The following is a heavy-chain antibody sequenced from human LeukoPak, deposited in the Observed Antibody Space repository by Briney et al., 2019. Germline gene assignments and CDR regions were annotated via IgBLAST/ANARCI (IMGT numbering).Heavy chain of an antibody. CDR1: GFTFSSYS. CDR3: ARDRVNDY. Sequence: GGSLRLSCAASGFTFSSYSMNWVRQAPGKGLEWVSAINGRGDNTYYADSVKGRFTISRDNAKNSLYLQMNSLRAEDTAVYYCARDRVNDYWGQGTLVTVSS. V-gene: IGHV3-21*01. D-gene: IGHD3-10*01. J-gene: IGHJ4*02. CDR2: INGRGDNT.